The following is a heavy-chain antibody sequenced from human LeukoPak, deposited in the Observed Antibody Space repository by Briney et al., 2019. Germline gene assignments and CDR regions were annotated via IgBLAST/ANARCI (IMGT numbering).Heavy chain of an antibody. V-gene: IGHV3-23*01. Sequence: GGSLRLSCAAPGFTFSSHAMSWVRQAPGKGLEWVSSISGSGYSTYFADSVKGRFTISSDTSKNTVFLQMNILRADDTAVYYCAKATFSSSWNLYFDSWGQGTLVTVSS. D-gene: IGHD6-13*01. CDR3: AKATFSSSWNLYFDS. CDR1: GFTFSSHA. CDR2: ISGSGYST. J-gene: IGHJ4*02.